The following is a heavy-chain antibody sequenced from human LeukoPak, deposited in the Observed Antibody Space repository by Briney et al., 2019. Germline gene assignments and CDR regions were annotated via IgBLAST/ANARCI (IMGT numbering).Heavy chain of an antibody. CDR3: ARGVGLRLQLGDFDY. CDR2: IYTTGST. Sequence: SETLSLTCTVSGGSISSGTYYWNWIRQPAGKGLEWIGRIYTTGSTNYNPSLKSRVTISVDTSNNQFSLKLSSVTAADTAVYYCARGVGLRLQLGDFDYWGQGTLVTVSS. J-gene: IGHJ4*02. V-gene: IGHV4-61*02. CDR1: GGSISSGTYY. D-gene: IGHD5-24*01.